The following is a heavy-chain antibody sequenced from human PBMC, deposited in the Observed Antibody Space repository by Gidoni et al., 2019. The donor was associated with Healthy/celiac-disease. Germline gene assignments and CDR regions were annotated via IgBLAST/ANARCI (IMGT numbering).Heavy chain of an antibody. CDR3: AKDLKVVVTSNWFDP. V-gene: IGHV3-30*18. J-gene: IGHJ5*02. CDR2: ISYDGSNK. D-gene: IGHD3-22*01. Sequence: QVQLVESGGGVVQPGRSLRLSCAASGFPFSSYGMHWVRQAPGKGLEWVAVISYDGSNKYYADSVKGRFTISRDNSKNTLYLQMNSLRAEDTAVYYCAKDLKVVVTSNWFDPWGQGTLVTVSS. CDR1: GFPFSSYG.